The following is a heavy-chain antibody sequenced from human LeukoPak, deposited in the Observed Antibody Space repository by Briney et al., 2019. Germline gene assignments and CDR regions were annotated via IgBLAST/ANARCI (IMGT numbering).Heavy chain of an antibody. CDR2: ISGSSYYI. CDR3: ARTREQQLVDAFDI. J-gene: IGHJ3*02. Sequence: GGSLRLSCAASGFTFSSYTINWVRQAPGKGLEWVSSISGSSYYIYYADSVRGRFTISRDNAKNSVYLQMNSLRAGDTAVYYCARTREQQLVDAFDIWGQGTMVTVSS. D-gene: IGHD6-13*01. CDR1: GFTFSSYT. V-gene: IGHV3-21*01.